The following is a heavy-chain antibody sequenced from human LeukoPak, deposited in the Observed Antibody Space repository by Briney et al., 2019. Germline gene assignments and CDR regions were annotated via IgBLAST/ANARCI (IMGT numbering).Heavy chain of an antibody. CDR1: GFTFDDYA. J-gene: IGHJ4*02. CDR2: ISWNSGSI. V-gene: IGHV3-9*03. D-gene: IGHD2-15*01. Sequence: GGSLRLSCAASGFTFDDYAMHWVRQAPGKGLEWVSGISWNSGSIGYADSVKGRFTISRDNAKNSLYLQMNSLRAEDMALYYCAKESQRGSFDYWGQGTLVTVSS. CDR3: AKESQRGSFDY.